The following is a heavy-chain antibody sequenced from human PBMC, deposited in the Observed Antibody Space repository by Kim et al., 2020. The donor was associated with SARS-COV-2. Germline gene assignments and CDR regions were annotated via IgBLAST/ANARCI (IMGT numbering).Heavy chain of an antibody. CDR2: IYTSGST. D-gene: IGHD3-10*01. V-gene: IGHV4-61*02. J-gene: IGHJ6*02. CDR1: GGSISSGSYY. Sequence: SETLSLTCTVSGGSISSGSYYWSWIRQPAGKGLEWIGRIYTSGSTNYNPSLKSRVTISVDTSKNQFSLKLSSVTAADTAVYYCARARLRTASGMDVWGQGTTVTVSS. CDR3: ARARLRTASGMDV.